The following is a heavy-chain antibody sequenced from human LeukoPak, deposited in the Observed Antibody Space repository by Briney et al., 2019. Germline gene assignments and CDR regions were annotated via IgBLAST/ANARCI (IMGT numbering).Heavy chain of an antibody. D-gene: IGHD5-12*01. J-gene: IGHJ6*02. CDR1: GFTFNNYA. V-gene: IGHV3-23*01. CDR2: ITGSGGST. Sequence: PGGSLRLSCAASGFTFNNYAMTWVRQAPGKGLEWVSVITGSGGSTSYADSVKGRFTISRDNSKNTLYLQMNSLRSDDTAVYHCARDLDGGYVESRYYYGMDVWGQGTTVTVSS. CDR3: ARDLDGGYVESRYYYGMDV.